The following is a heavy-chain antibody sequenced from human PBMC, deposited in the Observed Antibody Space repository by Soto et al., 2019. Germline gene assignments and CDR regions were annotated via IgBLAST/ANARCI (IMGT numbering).Heavy chain of an antibody. Sequence: SETLSLTCAVYGGSFSGYYWSWIRQPPGKGLEWIGEINHSGSTNYNPSLKSRVTISVDTSKNQFSLKLSSVTAADTAVYYCARHVGGYLSFDDWGQGTLVTVSS. CDR3: ARHVGGYLSFDD. J-gene: IGHJ4*02. CDR2: INHSGST. CDR1: GGSFSGYY. D-gene: IGHD5-18*01. V-gene: IGHV4-34*01.